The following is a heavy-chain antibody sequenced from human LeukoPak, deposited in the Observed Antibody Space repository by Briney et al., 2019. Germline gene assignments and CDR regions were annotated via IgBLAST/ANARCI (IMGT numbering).Heavy chain of an antibody. J-gene: IGHJ4*02. CDR1: GGSISSGGYY. CDR2: IYYSGST. V-gene: IGHV4-31*03. Sequence: PSETLSLTCTVSGGSISSGGYYWSWIRQHPGKGLEWIGYIYYSGSTYYNPSLKSRVTISVDTSKNQFSLKLSSVTAADTAVYYCARAPISYDFWSDPNEPHSGTFDYWGQGTLVTVSS. D-gene: IGHD3-3*01. CDR3: ARAPISYDFWSDPNEPHSGTFDY.